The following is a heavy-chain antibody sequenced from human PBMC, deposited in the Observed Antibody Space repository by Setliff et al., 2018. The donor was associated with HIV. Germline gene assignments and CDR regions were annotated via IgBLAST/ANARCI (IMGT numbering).Heavy chain of an antibody. CDR3: AKGFSGYKDGFDF. CDR1: GFTLSSYD. V-gene: IGHV3-48*03. Sequence: GGSLRLSCAGAGFTLSSYDMNWVRQAPGKGLEWVSYIPKSGDAIYYADSVKGRFTISRDIAKNTLYLQMNSLRAEDTAVYYCAKGFSGYKDGFDFSGQGTMVTVSS. D-gene: IGHD5-12*01. CDR2: IPKSGDAI. J-gene: IGHJ3*01.